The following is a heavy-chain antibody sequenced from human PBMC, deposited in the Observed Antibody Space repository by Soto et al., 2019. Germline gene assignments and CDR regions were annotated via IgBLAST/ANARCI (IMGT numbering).Heavy chain of an antibody. CDR1: GGTFSTSA. J-gene: IGHJ6*02. V-gene: IGHV1-69*14. Sequence: QVQLVQSGAEVKKPGSSVKVSCKTSGGTFSTSAISWVRQAPGQGLEWVGGIMPVFPTPDYAQNFQGRVTITADNFTTTAYLELTNLRADDTAVYYCAREKDRLLLGGNYFHILDGWGQGTAITVSS. CDR2: IMPVFPTP. CDR3: AREKDRLLLGGNYFHILDG. D-gene: IGHD1-7*01.